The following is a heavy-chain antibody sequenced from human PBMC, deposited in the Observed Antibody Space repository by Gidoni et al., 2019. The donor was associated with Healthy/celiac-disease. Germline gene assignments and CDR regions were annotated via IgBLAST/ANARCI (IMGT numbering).Heavy chain of an antibody. CDR1: GFTFSSYG. V-gene: IGHV3-33*01. CDR2: IWYDGSNK. D-gene: IGHD2-2*01. CDR3: ARDGDIVVVPAANGYGMDV. J-gene: IGHJ6*02. Sequence: QVQLVESGGGVVQPGRSLRLSCAASGFTFSSYGMHWFRQAPGKGLEWVAVIWYDGSNKYYADSVKGRFTISRDNSKNTLYLQMNSLRAEDTAVYYCARDGDIVVVPAANGYGMDVWGQGTTGTVSS.